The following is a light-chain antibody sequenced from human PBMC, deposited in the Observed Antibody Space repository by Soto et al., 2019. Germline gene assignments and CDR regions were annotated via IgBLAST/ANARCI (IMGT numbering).Light chain of an antibody. V-gene: IGKV1-39*01. CDR1: QSISSS. CDR3: QQTYSSLYT. Sequence: DIQMTQSPSSLSASVGGRVTITCRASQSISSSLNWYQQKPGQAPKLLIHAASSLQSGVPSRFSGSESGTDFTLTISSLQPEDFATYYCQQTYSSLYTFGQGTKVDIK. CDR2: AAS. J-gene: IGKJ2*01.